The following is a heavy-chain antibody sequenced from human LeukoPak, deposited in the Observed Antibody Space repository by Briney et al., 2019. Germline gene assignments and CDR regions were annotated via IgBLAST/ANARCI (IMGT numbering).Heavy chain of an antibody. Sequence: ASVKVSCKVSGHTLTDLSTHWVRQAPGGGLEWMGGLDPENGEIIHAQKFQGRVTMTEDTSTDTAYMELSSLRSEDTAVYYCATGGIYSLLDYWGQGTLVTVSS. CDR2: LDPENGEI. J-gene: IGHJ4*02. CDR3: ATGGIYSLLDY. D-gene: IGHD1-26*01. V-gene: IGHV1-24*01. CDR1: GHTLTDLS.